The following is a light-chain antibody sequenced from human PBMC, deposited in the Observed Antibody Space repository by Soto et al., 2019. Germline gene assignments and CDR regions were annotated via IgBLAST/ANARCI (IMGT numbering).Light chain of an antibody. V-gene: IGLV2-14*01. CDR2: EVT. CDR3: SSYKFSTTLRV. J-gene: IGLJ3*02. Sequence: QSALTPPASVSGSPGQSITLSCAGTTNDIGSYNYVSWFQQHPGEAPKLIIFEVTHRPSGISTRFSGSKSGNTASLTISDLQAEDEALYYCSSYKFSTTLRVFGGGTKLTVL. CDR1: TNDIGSYNY.